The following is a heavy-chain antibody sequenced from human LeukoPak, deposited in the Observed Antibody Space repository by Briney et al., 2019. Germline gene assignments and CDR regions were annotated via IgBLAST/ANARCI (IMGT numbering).Heavy chain of an antibody. J-gene: IGHJ4*02. CDR2: ISGSGGST. V-gene: IGHV3-23*01. CDR1: GFTFSSYA. Sequence: GGSLRLSCEASGFTFSSYAMSWVRQAPGKGLERVSAISGSGGSTYYADSVKGRFTISRDNSKNTLYLQMNSLRAEDTAVYYCAKTYCGGDCPFDYWGQGTLVTVSS. CDR3: AKTYCGGDCPFDY. D-gene: IGHD2-21*01.